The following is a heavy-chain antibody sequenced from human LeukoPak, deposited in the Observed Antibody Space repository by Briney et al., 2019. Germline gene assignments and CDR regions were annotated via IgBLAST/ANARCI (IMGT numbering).Heavy chain of an antibody. CDR3: ARAPHSGWVRWFDP. CDR2: MNPNSGNT. D-gene: IGHD6-25*01. J-gene: IGHJ5*02. V-gene: IGHV1-8*01. CDR1: GYTFTSYD. Sequence: GASVKVSCKASGYTFTSYDINWVRQATGQGLEWMGWMNPNSGNTGHAQKFQGRVTMTRNTSISTAYMELSSLRSEDTAVYYCARAPHSGWVRWFDPWGQGTLVTVSS.